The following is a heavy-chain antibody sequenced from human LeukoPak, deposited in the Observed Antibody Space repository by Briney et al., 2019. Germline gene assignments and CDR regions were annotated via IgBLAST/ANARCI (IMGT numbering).Heavy chain of an antibody. CDR1: GFSFNNYW. CDR3: ARVYSSSSGKNAFDI. CDR2: IKQDGGNKK. V-gene: IGHV3-7*03. Sequence: GGSLRLSCAASGFSFNNYWMSWVRQAPGKGLEWVANIKQDGGNKKYYVDSVKGRFTISRDNAKNSLYLQMNSLRAEDTAVYYCARVYSSSSGKNAFDIWGQGTMVTVSS. J-gene: IGHJ3*02. D-gene: IGHD6-6*01.